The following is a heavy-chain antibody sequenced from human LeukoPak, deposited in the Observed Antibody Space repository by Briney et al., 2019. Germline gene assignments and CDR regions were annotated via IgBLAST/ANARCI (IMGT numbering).Heavy chain of an antibody. V-gene: IGHV3-13*01. D-gene: IGHD1-1*01. CDR1: GFTFSSYD. Sequence: GGSLRLSYAASGFTFSSYDMHWVRQATGKGLEWVSAIGTAGDTYYPGSVKGRFTISRENAKNSLYLQMNSLRAGDTAVYYCAREGPTRTFDYWGQGTLVTVSS. J-gene: IGHJ4*02. CDR2: IGTAGDT. CDR3: AREGPTRTFDY.